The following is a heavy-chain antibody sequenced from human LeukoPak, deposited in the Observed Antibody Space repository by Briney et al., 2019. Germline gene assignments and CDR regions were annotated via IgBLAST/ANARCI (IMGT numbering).Heavy chain of an antibody. D-gene: IGHD1-26*01. Sequence: GGSLRLSCAASGFTFSGYSMTWVRQAPGKGLEWVSYISAGSDYIYYADSVKGRFTISRDNAKNSLSLQMNSLRAEDTAVYYCARWGLGPSFDYWGQGILVTVSS. J-gene: IGHJ4*02. V-gene: IGHV3-21*01. CDR2: ISAGSDYI. CDR3: ARWGLGPSFDY. CDR1: GFTFSGYS.